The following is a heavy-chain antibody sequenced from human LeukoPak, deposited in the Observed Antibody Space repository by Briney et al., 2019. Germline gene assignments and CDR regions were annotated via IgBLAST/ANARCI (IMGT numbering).Heavy chain of an antibody. CDR2: IYTSGST. D-gene: IGHD2-2*01. CDR1: GGSISSYY. V-gene: IGHV4-4*07. CDR3: ARDRDQLLSRASYNWFDP. J-gene: IGHJ5*02. Sequence: PSETLSLTCTVSGGSISSYYWSWIRQPAGKGLEWIGRIYTSGSTNYNPSLKSRVTMSVDTSKNQFSLKLSSVTAADTAVYYCARDRDQLLSRASYNWFDPWGQGTLVTVSS.